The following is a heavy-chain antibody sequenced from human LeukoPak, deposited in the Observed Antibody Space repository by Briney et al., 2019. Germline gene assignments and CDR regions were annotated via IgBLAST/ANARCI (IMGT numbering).Heavy chain of an antibody. D-gene: IGHD2-2*01. V-gene: IGHV1-69*02. CDR2: IIPILGIA. CDR1: GGTFSSYT. Sequence: SVKVSCKASGGTFSSYTISWVRQAPGQGLEWMGRIIPILGIANYAQKFQGRVTITADKSTSTAYMELSSLRSEDTAVYYCARGFSAANDAFDIWGQGTMVTVSS. CDR3: ARGFSAANDAFDI. J-gene: IGHJ3*02.